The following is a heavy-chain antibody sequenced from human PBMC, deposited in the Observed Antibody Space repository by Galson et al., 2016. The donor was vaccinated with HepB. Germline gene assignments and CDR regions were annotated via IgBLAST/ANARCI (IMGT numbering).Heavy chain of an antibody. J-gene: IGHJ4*02. CDR2: IFHSGSK. CDR1: GGSIRNYY. CDR3: ARVSADYGLDC. V-gene: IGHV4-59*01. Sequence: SETLSLTCSVSGGSIRNYYWSWVRQPPGKGLEWIGQIFHSGSKIYNPSLKSRVTISVDTSKNQFSLRLSSATAADTAVYFCARVSADYGLDCWGQGSLITVSS. D-gene: IGHD4-17*01.